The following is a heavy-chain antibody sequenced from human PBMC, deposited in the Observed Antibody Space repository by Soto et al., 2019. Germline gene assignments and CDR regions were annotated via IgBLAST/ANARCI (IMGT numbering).Heavy chain of an antibody. Sequence: PGGSLRLSCAASGFTFSSYGMHWVRQAPGKGLEWVAVIWYDGSNKYYADSVKGRFTISRDNSKNTLYLQMNSLRDEDTAVYYCASFYDRSGASFLYYYYDMDVWGQGTTVT. CDR3: ASFYDRSGASFLYYYYDMDV. J-gene: IGHJ6*02. CDR2: IWYDGSNK. V-gene: IGHV3-33*01. D-gene: IGHD3-22*01. CDR1: GFTFSSYG.